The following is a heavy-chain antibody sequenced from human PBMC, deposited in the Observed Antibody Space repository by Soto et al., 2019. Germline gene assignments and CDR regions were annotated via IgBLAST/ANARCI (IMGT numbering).Heavy chain of an antibody. D-gene: IGHD6-13*01. CDR1: SQSFSDYY. CDR3: VASLAASGLNWLDP. J-gene: IGHJ5*02. V-gene: IGHV4-34*01. Sequence: SETLSLTCTMYSQSFSDYYWNWIRQTPGKGLEWIGEIDRSGRTKYNPSLKSRVAISVDASKIQFSLRLTSMTAADTAVYYCVASLAASGLNWLDPWGRGTLVTVSS. CDR2: IDRSGRT.